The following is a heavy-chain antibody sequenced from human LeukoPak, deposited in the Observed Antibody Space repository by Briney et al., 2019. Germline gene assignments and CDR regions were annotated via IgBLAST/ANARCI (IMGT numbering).Heavy chain of an antibody. Sequence: GGSLRLSCAASGFTFDDYAMHWVRQAPGKGLEWVSGVSWNSGSIGYADSAKGRFTISRDNAKNSLYLQMNSLRAEDTALYYCAKDTGPSSSWYGMDVWGQGTTVTVSS. CDR2: VSWNSGSI. CDR1: GFTFDDYA. CDR3: AKDTGPSSSWYGMDV. D-gene: IGHD6-13*01. V-gene: IGHV3-9*01. J-gene: IGHJ6*02.